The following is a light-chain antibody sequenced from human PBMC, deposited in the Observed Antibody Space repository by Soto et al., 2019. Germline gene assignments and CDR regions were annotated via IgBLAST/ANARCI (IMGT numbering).Light chain of an antibody. CDR1: QPISNY. CDR3: QQTHAVPLT. CDR2: GAS. Sequence: DVQMTQSPSSLSASVGDRVTITCRASQPISNYLNWYQQKPGEAPKVLIFGASSLQSGVPSKFSGSGYGTDFTLTINSLHPDDFATYYCQQTHAVPLTFGQGTRL. J-gene: IGKJ5*01. V-gene: IGKV1-39*01.